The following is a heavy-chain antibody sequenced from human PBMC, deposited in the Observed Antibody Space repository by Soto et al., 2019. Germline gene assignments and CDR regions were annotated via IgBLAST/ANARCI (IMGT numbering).Heavy chain of an antibody. CDR3: TTYCSCTSCYFSLDAFDI. V-gene: IGHV3-15*01. J-gene: IGHJ3*02. Sequence: GGSLRLSCAASGFTFSNAWMSWVRQAPGKGLEWVGRIKSKTDGGTTDYAAPVKGRFTISRDDSKNTLYLQMNSLKTEDTAVYYCTTYCSCTSCYFSLDAFDIWGQGTMVTVSS. CDR2: IKSKTDGGTT. CDR1: GFTFSNAW. D-gene: IGHD2-2*01.